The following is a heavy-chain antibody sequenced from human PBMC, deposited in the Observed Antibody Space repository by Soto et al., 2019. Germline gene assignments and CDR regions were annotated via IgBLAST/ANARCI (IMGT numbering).Heavy chain of an antibody. CDR2: INHSGST. CDR3: ARGPPPTYSSSWYTDAEYFQH. Sequence: PEETLSLTCAVYGGSFSGYYWSWIRQPPGKGLELIGEINHSGSTNYNPSLKSRVTISVDTSKNQFSLKLSSVTAADTAVYYCARGPPPTYSSSWYTDAEYFQHWGQGTLVTVSS. V-gene: IGHV4-34*01. CDR1: GGSFSGYY. D-gene: IGHD6-13*01. J-gene: IGHJ1*01.